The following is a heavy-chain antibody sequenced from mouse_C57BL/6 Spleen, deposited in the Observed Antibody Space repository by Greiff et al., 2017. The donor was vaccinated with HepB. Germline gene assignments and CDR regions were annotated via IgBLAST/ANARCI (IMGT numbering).Heavy chain of an antibody. Sequence: VQLQESGAELVRPGTSVKVSCKASGYAFTNYLIEWVKQRPGQGLEWIGVINPGSGGTNYNEKFKGKATLTADKSSSTAYMQLSSLTSEDSAVYVCARETVYFDVWGTGTTVTVSS. V-gene: IGHV1-54*01. CDR3: ARETVYFDV. D-gene: IGHD1-1*01. CDR1: GYAFTNYL. J-gene: IGHJ1*03. CDR2: INPGSGGT.